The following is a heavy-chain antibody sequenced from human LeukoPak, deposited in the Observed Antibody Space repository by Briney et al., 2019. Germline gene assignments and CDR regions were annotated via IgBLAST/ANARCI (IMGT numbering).Heavy chain of an antibody. J-gene: IGHJ3*02. CDR1: GGTFSSYA. Sequence: ASVKVSCKASGGTFSSYAISWVRQAPGQGLEWMGRIIPILGIANYAQKFQGRVTITADKSTSTAYMELSSLRSEDTAVYYCARDKGSRRDAFDIWGQGTMVTVSS. V-gene: IGHV1-69*04. CDR3: ARDKGSRRDAFDI. CDR2: IIPILGIA.